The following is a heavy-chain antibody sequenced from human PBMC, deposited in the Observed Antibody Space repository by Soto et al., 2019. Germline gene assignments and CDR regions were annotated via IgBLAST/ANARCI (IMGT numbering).Heavy chain of an antibody. Sequence: PGGSLRLACASSVFTFDDYAMHWVRQAPGKGLEWVSGISWNSGSIGYADSVKGRFTISRDNAKNSLYLQMNSLRAEDTALYYCAKPLVGATGLVDAFDIWGQGTMVTVSS. CDR3: AKPLVGATGLVDAFDI. V-gene: IGHV3-9*01. D-gene: IGHD1-26*01. CDR1: VFTFDDYA. CDR2: ISWNSGSI. J-gene: IGHJ3*02.